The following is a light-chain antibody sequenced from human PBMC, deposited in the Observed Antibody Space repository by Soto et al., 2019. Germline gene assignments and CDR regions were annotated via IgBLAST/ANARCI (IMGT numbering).Light chain of an antibody. J-gene: IGLJ3*02. CDR2: EGS. Sequence: QSALTQPASVSGSPGQSITISCTGTSSDVGSYNLVSWYQQHPGKAPKLMIYEGSKRPSGVSNRFSGSKSGNTASLTISGLQAEDEADYYCCSYAGGSRVFGEGPSSPS. CDR1: SSDVGSYNL. V-gene: IGLV2-23*01. CDR3: CSYAGGSRV.